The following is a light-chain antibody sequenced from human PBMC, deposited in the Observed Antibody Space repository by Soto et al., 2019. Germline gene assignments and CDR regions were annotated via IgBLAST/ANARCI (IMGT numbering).Light chain of an antibody. CDR3: QQYGSSRT. CDR1: QSIHTS. V-gene: IGKV3-20*01. J-gene: IGKJ5*01. Sequence: VLTQSPATLSLSPGERAPLSCRASQSIHTSLAWYQQKPGQPPRLVVYDSTLRANGVPDRFGGSGSGTDFTLTISRLEPEDFAVYYCQQYGSSRTFGQGTRLEIK. CDR2: DST.